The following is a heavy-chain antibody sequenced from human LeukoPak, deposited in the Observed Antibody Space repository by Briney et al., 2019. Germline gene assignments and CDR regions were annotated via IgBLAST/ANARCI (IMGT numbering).Heavy chain of an antibody. V-gene: IGHV3-53*01. D-gene: IGHD3-10*01. Sequence: GGSLRLSCAASGVTVSSIYMGWVRQAPGKGLDWVSVIYPDGRTYYAESVKGRFTISRDSSENTPFLQMNSLRAEDTALYYCATLKGWYGEGCFDYWGQGTLVTVSS. CDR2: IYPDGRT. CDR3: ATLKGWYGEGCFDY. J-gene: IGHJ4*02. CDR1: GVTVSSIY.